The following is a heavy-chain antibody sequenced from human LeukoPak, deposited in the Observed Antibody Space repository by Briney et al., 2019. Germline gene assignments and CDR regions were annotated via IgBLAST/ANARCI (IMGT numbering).Heavy chain of an antibody. D-gene: IGHD3-22*01. V-gene: IGHV3-23*01. CDR3: AKCYYDSSGYYFGAFDI. Sequence: PGGALRLSCAASGFTLSNYAMSWAPPAPGKGLEGVSAISGSGSSTYYACSVKGLFTISRDNSKNTLYLQMKSLRAEDTAVYYCAKCYYDSSGYYFGAFDIWGQGTMVTVSS. J-gene: IGHJ3*02. CDR2: ISGSGSST. CDR1: GFTLSNYA.